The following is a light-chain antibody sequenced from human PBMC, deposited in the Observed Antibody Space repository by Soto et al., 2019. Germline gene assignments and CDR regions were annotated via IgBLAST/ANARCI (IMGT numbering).Light chain of an antibody. V-gene: IGLV2-14*01. CDR2: HVT. CDR3: SSYTGSSTVV. CDR1: SSDIGGYDY. Sequence: QSVLTQPASVSGSPGQSITISCTGTSSDIGGYDYVSWYQQYAGKAPKLMIYHVTNRPSGVSTRFSGSKSGYTASLTISGLRAEDEADYYCSSYTGSSTVVFGGGTKLTVL. J-gene: IGLJ2*01.